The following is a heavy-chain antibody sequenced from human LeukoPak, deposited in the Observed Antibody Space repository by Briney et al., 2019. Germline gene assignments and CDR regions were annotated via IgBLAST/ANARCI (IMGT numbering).Heavy chain of an antibody. J-gene: IGHJ4*02. CDR1: GYTFTSYD. V-gene: IGHV1-8*01. Sequence: ASVKVSCKASGYTFTSYDINWVRQATGQGLEWMGWMNPNSGNTGYAQKFQGRVTMTRDTSISTAYMELSRLRSDDTAVYYCARGRSIAVAGTGYWGQGTLVTVSS. CDR2: MNPNSGNT. CDR3: ARGRSIAVAGTGY. D-gene: IGHD6-19*01.